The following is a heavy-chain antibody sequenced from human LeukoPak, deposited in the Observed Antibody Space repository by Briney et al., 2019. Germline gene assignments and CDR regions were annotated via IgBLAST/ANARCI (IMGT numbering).Heavy chain of an antibody. CDR2: ISASGGST. CDR3: AKGPRQQLVTRFDN. Sequence: GGSLRLSCAASGFTFSTHAVSWVRQAPGKGLEWVSDISASGGSTYYADSVKGRFTVSRDNSKNTLYLQMSSLRADATAVYYCAKGPRQQLVTRFDNWGQGTLVTVSS. J-gene: IGHJ4*02. D-gene: IGHD6-13*01. CDR1: GFTFSTHA. V-gene: IGHV3-23*01.